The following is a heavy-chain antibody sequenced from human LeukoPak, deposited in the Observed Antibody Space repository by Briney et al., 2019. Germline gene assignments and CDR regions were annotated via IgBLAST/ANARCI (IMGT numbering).Heavy chain of an antibody. D-gene: IGHD3-10*02. Sequence: GGSLRHPCAASGFTFSSYEMNWVRQAPRKGLEWVSYISSSGSTIYYADSVKGRFTISRDNAKNSLYLQMNSLRAEDTAVYYCAELGITMIGGVWGKGTTVTISS. CDR1: GFTFSSYE. J-gene: IGHJ6*04. V-gene: IGHV3-48*03. CDR3: AELGITMIGGV. CDR2: ISSSGSTI.